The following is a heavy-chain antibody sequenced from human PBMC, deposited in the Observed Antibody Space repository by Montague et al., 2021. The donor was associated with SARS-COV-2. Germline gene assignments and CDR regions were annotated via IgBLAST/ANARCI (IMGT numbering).Heavy chain of an antibody. CDR1: GYSIISGYY. V-gene: IGHV4-38-2*02. CDR2: IFHTGST. Sequence: SETRSLTCTVSGYSIISGYYWGWILQPPAKGLEWIGNIFHTGSTLXNPXHKSRVTISLDTSKNQFSLRLNSVTAADTAVYYCASDHGTVTTEWWGQGTLVTVSS. J-gene: IGHJ4*02. CDR3: ASDHGTVTTEW. D-gene: IGHD4-17*01.